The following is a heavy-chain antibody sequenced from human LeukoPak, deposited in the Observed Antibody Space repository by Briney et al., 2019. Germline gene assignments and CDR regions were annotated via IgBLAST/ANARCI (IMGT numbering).Heavy chain of an antibody. Sequence: GGSLRLSCAASGFTFSDYFIIWIRQAPGKGLESISYITNSGLGSVTYYADSVKGRFTVSRDSAKNIVFLQMNSLRAEDTAVYYCAKIERQGLRLGELPYFDYWGQGTLVTVSS. CDR3: AKIERQGLRLGELPYFDY. CDR2: ITNSGLGSVT. D-gene: IGHD3-16*01. V-gene: IGHV3-11*01. J-gene: IGHJ4*02. CDR1: GFTFSDYF.